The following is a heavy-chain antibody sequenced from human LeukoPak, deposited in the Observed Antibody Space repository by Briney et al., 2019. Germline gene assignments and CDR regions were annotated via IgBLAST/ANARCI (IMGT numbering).Heavy chain of an antibody. V-gene: IGHV5-51*01. CDR1: GYDFTRYW. CDR2: IYPGDSDT. Sequence: GESLKISCRGSGYDFTRYWIGWVRQMPGKGLERMGIIYPGDSDTRYSPSFQGQVTISADKSISTAYLQWTSLKASDTAMYYCARGSYASSGYLDYWGQGTLVTVSS. J-gene: IGHJ4*02. D-gene: IGHD3-22*01. CDR3: ARGSYASSGYLDY.